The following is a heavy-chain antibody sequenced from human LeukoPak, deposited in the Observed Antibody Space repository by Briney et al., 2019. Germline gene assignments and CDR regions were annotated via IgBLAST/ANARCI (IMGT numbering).Heavy chain of an antibody. CDR2: IYHSGST. V-gene: IGHV4-38-2*02. D-gene: IGHD6-6*01. Sequence: SETLSLTCTVSGYSISSRYYWGCIRQPPGKGLEGIGSIYHSGSTYCNPSLKSRVTISVDTSKNQFSLKLSSVTAADTAVYYCGRVYSSSSALDSWGQGTLVTVSS. CDR3: GRVYSSSSALDS. CDR1: GYSISSRYY. J-gene: IGHJ5*02.